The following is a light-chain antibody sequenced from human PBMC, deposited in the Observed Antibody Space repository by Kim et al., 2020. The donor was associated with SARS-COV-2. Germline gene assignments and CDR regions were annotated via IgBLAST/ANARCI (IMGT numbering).Light chain of an antibody. Sequence: EIVMTQSPATLSVSPGERATLSCRASQSVSSNLAWYQQKPGQAPRLLIYGASTRATGIPARFSGSGSGTEFTLTISSLQSEDFAVYYCQQDNNWPPLTFVGGTKVGIK. CDR3: QQDNNWPPLT. CDR2: GAS. CDR1: QSVSSN. J-gene: IGKJ4*01. V-gene: IGKV3-15*01.